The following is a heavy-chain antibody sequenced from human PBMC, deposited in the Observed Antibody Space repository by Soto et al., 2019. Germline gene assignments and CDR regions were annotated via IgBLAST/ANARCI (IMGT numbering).Heavy chain of an antibody. V-gene: IGHV3-48*01. CDR3: ASEDCSGGSCYPNY. CDR1: GFTFSSYS. J-gene: IGHJ4*02. Sequence: EVQLVESWGGLVQPGGSLRLSCAASGFTFSSYSMNWVRQAPGKGLEWVSYISSSSSTIYYAASVKGRFTISRDHAKNSLYLQTNSRRAEDTAVYYCASEDCSGGSCYPNYWCQSTLVTVSS. CDR2: ISSSSSTI. D-gene: IGHD2-15*01.